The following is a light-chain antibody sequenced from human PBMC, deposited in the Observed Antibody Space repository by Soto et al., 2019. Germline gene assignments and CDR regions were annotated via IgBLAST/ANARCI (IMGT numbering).Light chain of an antibody. J-gene: IGLJ2*01. V-gene: IGLV1-51*01. CDR2: DNN. CDR1: SCNIGNYY. Sequence: QSVLTQPPSVSAAPGQKVTISCTGSSCNIGNYYVVSYQQLPGTAAKLLIYDNNKRPSGSPDRFSCSKTGTSATLGITGLQNGDEDDYYCGRWDSGLNTVVFGGGTKLTVL. CDR3: GRWDSGLNTVV.